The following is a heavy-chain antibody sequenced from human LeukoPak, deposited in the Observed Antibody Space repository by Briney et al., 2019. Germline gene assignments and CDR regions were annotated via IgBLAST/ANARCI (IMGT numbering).Heavy chain of an antibody. D-gene: IGHD4-17*01. J-gene: IGHJ3*02. CDR2: IYYSGST. CDR3: ARDLAGSDYDAFDI. Sequence: SQTLSLTCTVSGGSISSGDYYWSWIRQPPGKGLEWIGYIYYSGSTYYNSSLKSRVTISVDTSKNQFSLKLSSVTAADTAVYYCARDLAGSDYDAFDIWGQGTMVTVSS. V-gene: IGHV4-30-4*08. CDR1: GGSISSGDYY.